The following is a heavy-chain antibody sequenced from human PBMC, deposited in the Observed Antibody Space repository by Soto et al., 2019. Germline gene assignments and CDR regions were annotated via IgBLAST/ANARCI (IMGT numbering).Heavy chain of an antibody. D-gene: IGHD2-2*01. Sequence: GESLKISCAASGFTFSSYAMSWVRQAPGKGLEWVSAISGSGGSTYYADSVKGRFTISRDNSKNTLYLQMNSLRAEDTAVYYCAKDSCSSTSCYGDYWGQGTLVTVSS. V-gene: IGHV3-23*01. CDR1: GFTFSSYA. CDR2: ISGSGGST. J-gene: IGHJ4*02. CDR3: AKDSCSSTSCYGDY.